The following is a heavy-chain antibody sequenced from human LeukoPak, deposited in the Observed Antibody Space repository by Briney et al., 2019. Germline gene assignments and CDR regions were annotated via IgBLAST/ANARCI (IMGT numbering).Heavy chain of an antibody. CDR2: IRYDGSNK. CDR3: AKERDTAMVTIDY. J-gene: IGHJ4*02. Sequence: TGGSLRLSCAASGFTFSSYGMHWVRQAAGKRLERVAFIRYDGSNKYYADSVKGRFTISRDNSKNTLYLQMNSLRAEDTAVYYCAKERDTAMVTIDYWGQGTLVTVSS. D-gene: IGHD5-18*01. CDR1: GFTFSSYG. V-gene: IGHV3-30*02.